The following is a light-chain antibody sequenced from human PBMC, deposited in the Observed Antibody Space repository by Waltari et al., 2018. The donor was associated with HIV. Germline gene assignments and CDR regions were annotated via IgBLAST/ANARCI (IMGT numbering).Light chain of an antibody. CDR1: QSVSSN. J-gene: IGKJ1*01. Sequence: EIVMTQSPATLSVSPGERATLSCRASQSVSSNLAWYQQKPGQAPRLLIYGASTRATGIPARFSGSGSGTEFTLTISSLQSEDFAVYYCQQYNNWDRTFGQGTKVEIK. CDR2: GAS. CDR3: QQYNNWDRT. V-gene: IGKV3-15*01.